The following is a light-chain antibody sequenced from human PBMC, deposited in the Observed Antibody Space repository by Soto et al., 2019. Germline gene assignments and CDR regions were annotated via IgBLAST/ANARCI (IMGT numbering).Light chain of an antibody. CDR3: QQSYSTPPT. CDR1: QNIITH. V-gene: IGKV1-39*01. Sequence: DLQMTQSPSSLSASVGDRITITCRASQNIITHLNWYQQKPGKAPKVLIYAASSLEPGVPSRFSGGGSGSDFTLTVSSLQPEDFATYYCQQSYSTPPTFGQGTKVDFK. CDR2: AAS. J-gene: IGKJ1*01.